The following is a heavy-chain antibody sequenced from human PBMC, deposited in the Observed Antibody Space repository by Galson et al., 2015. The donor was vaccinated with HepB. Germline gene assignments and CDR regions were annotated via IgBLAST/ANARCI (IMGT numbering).Heavy chain of an antibody. CDR3: ARDATSFLGGVNDGFDI. CDR1: GYTFTSYG. Sequence: SVKVSCKASGYTFTSYGIAWVRQAPGQGLEWMGWISAYNGNTNYAQKLQGRVTMTTDTSTSTAYMELRSLRSDDTAVYYCARDATSFLGGVNDGFDIWGQGTKATVSS. D-gene: IGHD3-16*01. J-gene: IGHJ3*02. V-gene: IGHV1-18*01. CDR2: ISAYNGNT.